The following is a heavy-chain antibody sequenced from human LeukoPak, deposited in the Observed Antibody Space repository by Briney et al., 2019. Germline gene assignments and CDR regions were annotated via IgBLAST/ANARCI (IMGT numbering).Heavy chain of an antibody. Sequence: PGGSLRLSCAVSGLTFSSSWMDWARQAPGKGLEWVASINPEGSEKYSADSVKGRFTISRDNAKNSLYLQMNSLRAEDTAVYYCARDVQTGPTDYWGQGTLVTVSS. V-gene: IGHV3-7*01. CDR3: ARDVQTGPTDY. CDR2: INPEGSEK. CDR1: GLTFSSSW. D-gene: IGHD1-1*01. J-gene: IGHJ4*02.